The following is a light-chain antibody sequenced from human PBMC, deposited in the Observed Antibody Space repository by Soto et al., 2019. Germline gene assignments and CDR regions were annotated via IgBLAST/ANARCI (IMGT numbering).Light chain of an antibody. J-gene: IGLJ2*01. CDR2: DNG. V-gene: IGLV1-51*01. Sequence: QSVLTQPPSVSAAPGQKVPISCSGSSSNIGSNYVSWYQQLPGAAPKLLIYDNGKRPSGIPDRFSGSQSGTSATLGITGLQTGDEADYYCGTWDNSLSAVFGGGAKLTVL. CDR1: SSNIGSNY. CDR3: GTWDNSLSAV.